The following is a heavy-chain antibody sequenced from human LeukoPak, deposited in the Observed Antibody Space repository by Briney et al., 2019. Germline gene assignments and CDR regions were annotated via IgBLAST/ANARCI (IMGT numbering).Heavy chain of an antibody. CDR1: GGSLSSYY. D-gene: IGHD2-2*01. CDR2: IRYTGST. V-gene: IGHV4-59*08. CDR3: ARRDRYRLPYNWFDP. J-gene: IGHJ5*02. Sequence: SETLSLTCTVSGGSLSSYYWSWIRQPPGKGLEWIGYIRYTGSTNYNPSLKSRVTISADTSNNQFSLKLNSVTAADTAVYYCARRDRYRLPYNWFDPWGQGTQVTVSS.